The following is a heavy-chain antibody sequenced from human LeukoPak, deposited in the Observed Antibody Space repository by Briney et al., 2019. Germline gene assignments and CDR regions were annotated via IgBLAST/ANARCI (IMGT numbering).Heavy chain of an antibody. V-gene: IGHV4-39*07. CDR3: ARDDYGDYTRRFDP. J-gene: IGHJ5*02. D-gene: IGHD4-17*01. CDR2: ISYSGSS. CDR1: GGSISSSRYY. Sequence: SETLSLTCTVSGGSISSSRYYWGWIRQPPGKRLEWIASISYSGSSYYNPSLKSRVTISVDTSKNQVSLQLSSVTAADTAVYYCARDDYGDYTRRFDPWGQGTLVTVSS.